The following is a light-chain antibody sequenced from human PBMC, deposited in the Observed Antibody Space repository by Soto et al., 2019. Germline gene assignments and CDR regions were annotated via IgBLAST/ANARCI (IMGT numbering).Light chain of an antibody. CDR2: DVN. CDR3: SSYTTTSTADV. V-gene: IGLV2-14*01. Sequence: QSALTQPASVSGSPGQSITISCTGTSSDVGGYTYVSWYQQHTGKAPKVLIYDVNNRASGVSNRFSASKSGNTASLTISGLQAEDEADYYCSSYTTTSTADVFGSGTKLTVL. CDR1: SSDVGGYTY. J-gene: IGLJ1*01.